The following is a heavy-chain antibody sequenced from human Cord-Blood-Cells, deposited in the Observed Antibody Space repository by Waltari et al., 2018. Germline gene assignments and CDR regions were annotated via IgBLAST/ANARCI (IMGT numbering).Heavy chain of an antibody. Sequence: QVQLVQSGAEVKKPGASVKVSCKASGYTFTGYYMHWVRQAPGQGLEWMGWINPNSGGTNYAQKFEGGVTMTRDTSSSTACMGQSGLRSDDTAVYDCARAGGGWAFDIWGQGTMVTVSS. V-gene: IGHV1-2*02. CDR3: ARAGGGWAFDI. J-gene: IGHJ3*02. CDR2: INPNSGGT. CDR1: GYTFTGYY. D-gene: IGHD2-15*01.